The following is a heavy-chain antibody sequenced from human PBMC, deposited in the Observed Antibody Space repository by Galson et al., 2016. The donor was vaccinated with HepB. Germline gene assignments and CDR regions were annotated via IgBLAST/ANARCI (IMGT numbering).Heavy chain of an antibody. CDR3: ATERDNARAPCD. Sequence: SLRLSCAASGFIFSDTAMSWVRQAPGNGLEWVSTISGRGGPTDYADFVKGRFTISRDNSRNTLYLQMNSLRVEDTAVYYCATERDNARAPCDWGQGTLVTVSS. D-gene: IGHD2-2*01. J-gene: IGHJ4*02. CDR2: ISGRGGPT. CDR1: GFIFSDTA. V-gene: IGHV3-23*01.